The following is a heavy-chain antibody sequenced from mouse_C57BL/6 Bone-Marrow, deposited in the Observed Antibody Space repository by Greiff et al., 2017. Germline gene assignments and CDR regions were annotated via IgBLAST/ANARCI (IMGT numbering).Heavy chain of an antibody. D-gene: IGHD2-4*01. CDR3: TRGGDYGAFAY. CDR2: ISSGGEYI. CDR1: GFTFSSYA. J-gene: IGHJ3*01. Sequence: EVQVVESGEGLVKPGGSLKLSCAASGFTFSSYAMSWVRQTPEKRLEWVAYISSGGEYIYYEDTVKGRFTISRDNARNTLYLQMSSLQSEDTAMYYCTRGGDYGAFAYWGQGTLVTVSA. V-gene: IGHV5-9-1*02.